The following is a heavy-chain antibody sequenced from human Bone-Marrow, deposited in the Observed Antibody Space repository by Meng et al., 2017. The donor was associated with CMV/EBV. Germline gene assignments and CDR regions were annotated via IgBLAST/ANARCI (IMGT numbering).Heavy chain of an antibody. Sequence: GGSLRLSCGASEFTLSTYAMHWVRQAPGKGLEWVAVISYDGSSQHYADSVKGRFTISRDNSKNTLYLQMNSLRAEDTAVYYCARVVGRFDYWGQGTLATVSS. V-gene: IGHV3-30-3*01. J-gene: IGHJ4*02. CDR2: ISYDGSSQ. D-gene: IGHD1-26*01. CDR3: ARVVGRFDY. CDR1: EFTLSTYA.